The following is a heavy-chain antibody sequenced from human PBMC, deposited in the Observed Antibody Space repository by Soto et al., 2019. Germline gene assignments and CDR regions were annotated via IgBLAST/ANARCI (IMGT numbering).Heavy chain of an antibody. V-gene: IGHV3-11*06. CDR3: ARSGDNYNRLDY. J-gene: IGHJ4*02. Sequence: GGSLRLSCEGSGFTFSDYYISWIRQAPGKGLEWISYSSNSGTFSRYADSVKGRFSISRDNTKNLLYLQMNSLRAEDTAVYYCARSGDNYNRLDYWGQGTPVTVSS. CDR2: SSNSGTFS. D-gene: IGHD1-1*01. CDR1: GFTFSDYY.